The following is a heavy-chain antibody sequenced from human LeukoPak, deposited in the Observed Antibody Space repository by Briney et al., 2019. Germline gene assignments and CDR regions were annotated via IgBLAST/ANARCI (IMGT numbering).Heavy chain of an antibody. J-gene: IGHJ2*01. CDR3: ARNGGNSNWYFDL. CDR1: GFSFSAFE. V-gene: IGHV3-48*03. CDR2: ISRSAGSTT. Sequence: GGSLRLSCAAPGFSFSAFEMNCVRQAPGKGLEWVSYISRSAGSTTYYADSVKGRFTISRDNAKNSLFLQMNSLRVDDTALYYCARNGGNSNWYFDLWGRGTLVTVSS. D-gene: IGHD4-23*01.